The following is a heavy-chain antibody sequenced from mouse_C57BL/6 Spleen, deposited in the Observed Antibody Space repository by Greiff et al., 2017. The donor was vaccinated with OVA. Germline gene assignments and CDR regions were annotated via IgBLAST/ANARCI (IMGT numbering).Heavy chain of an antibody. CDR3: AENWDDAMDY. J-gene: IGHJ4*01. V-gene: IGHV1-82*01. D-gene: IGHD4-1*01. CDR2: IYPGDGDT. CDR1: GYAFSSSW. Sequence: QVQLKESGPELVKPGASVKISCKASGYAFSSSWMNWVKQRPGKGLEWIGRIYPGDGDTNYNGKFKGKATLTADKSSSTAYMQLSSLTSEDSAVYFCAENWDDAMDYWGQGTSVTVSS.